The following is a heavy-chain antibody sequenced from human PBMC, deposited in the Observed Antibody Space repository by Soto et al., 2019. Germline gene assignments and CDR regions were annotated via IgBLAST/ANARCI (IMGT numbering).Heavy chain of an antibody. Sequence: QVQLVESGGGVVQPGRSLRLSCAASGFTFSSYAMHWVRQAPGKGLEWVAVMSYDGSNKYYADSVKGRFTISRENSKKTLYLQMNSPRAEDTAVYYCARVATGGSAGSYYNSDYWGEGALVTVSS. CDR3: ARVATGGSAGSYYNSDY. CDR2: MSYDGSNK. V-gene: IGHV3-30-3*01. CDR1: GFTFSSYA. J-gene: IGHJ4*02. D-gene: IGHD3-10*01.